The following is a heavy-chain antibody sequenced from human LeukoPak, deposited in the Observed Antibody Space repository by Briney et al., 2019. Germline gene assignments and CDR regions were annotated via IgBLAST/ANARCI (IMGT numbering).Heavy chain of an antibody. CDR3: ARHTIGSTYPLEF. Sequence: PSETLSLTCNVSGVSISGNYYFWGWIRQPPGKGLEWIGSIAYSGSTYYNPSLKSRVTMSVDTSKSQFSLKLTSVTAADTAVYYCARHTIGSTYPLEFWGQGALVTVSP. D-gene: IGHD2-2*01. CDR2: IAYSGST. V-gene: IGHV4-39*01. CDR1: GVSISGNYYF. J-gene: IGHJ4*02.